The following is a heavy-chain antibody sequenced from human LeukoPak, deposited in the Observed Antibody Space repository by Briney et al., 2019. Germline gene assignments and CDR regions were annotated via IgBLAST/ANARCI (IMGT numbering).Heavy chain of an antibody. CDR2: INPNSGGT. D-gene: IGHD4-17*01. CDR1: GYTFTGYH. CDR3: AGDSSYGDYAGY. J-gene: IGHJ4*02. Sequence: ASVKVSCKASGYTFTGYHMHWVRQAPGQGLEWMGWINPNSGGTNYAQKFQGRVTMTRDTSISTAYMELSRLRSDDTAVYYCAGDSSYGDYAGYWGQGTLVTVSS. V-gene: IGHV1-2*02.